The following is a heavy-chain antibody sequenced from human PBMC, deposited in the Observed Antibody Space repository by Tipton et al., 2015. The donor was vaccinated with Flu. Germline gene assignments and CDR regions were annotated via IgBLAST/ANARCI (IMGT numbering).Heavy chain of an antibody. D-gene: IGHD5-12*01. CDR3: ARGATRRPFSGYDYTGY. J-gene: IGHJ4*02. CDR2: IYDSGIT. V-gene: IGHV4-31*03. Sequence: GLVKPSETLSLTCTVSGGSISSVTYYWGWIRQPPGKGLEWIGYIYDSGITYYNPSLSSRVVIPIDTSKNQFYLRLSSVTAADTAVYYCARGATRRPFSGYDYTGYWGQGTLVTVSS. CDR1: GGSISSVTYY.